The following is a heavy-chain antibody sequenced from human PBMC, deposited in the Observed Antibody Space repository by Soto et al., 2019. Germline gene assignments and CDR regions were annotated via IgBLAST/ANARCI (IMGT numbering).Heavy chain of an antibody. D-gene: IGHD6-13*01. V-gene: IGHV1-46*01. CDR2: INPLPTSGST. J-gene: IGHJ4*02. Sequence: QVQLVQSGAEVKKPGASVKGSCKASGYIFTNYYIHWVRQAPRQGLEWMAIINPLPTSGSTNYAQKFQGRVTVTSDTSTSTVSLELSSLRSEDTAIYYCARDLAAAAYWGQGTLVTVS. CDR1: GYIFTNYY. CDR3: ARDLAAAAY.